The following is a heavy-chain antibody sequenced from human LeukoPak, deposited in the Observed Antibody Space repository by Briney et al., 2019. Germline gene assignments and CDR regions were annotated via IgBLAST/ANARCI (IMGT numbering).Heavy chain of an antibody. CDR3: ARDPVGYSSGHFDY. D-gene: IGHD6-19*01. V-gene: IGHV3-20*04. Sequence: PGGSLRLSCAASGFTFDNYGMSWVRLAPGKGLEWVSGINWNGGSIGYAHSVKGRFTISRDNAKNSLYLQMNSLRAEDTAVYYCARDPVGYSSGHFDYWGQGTLVTVSS. CDR2: INWNGGSI. J-gene: IGHJ4*02. CDR1: GFTFDNYG.